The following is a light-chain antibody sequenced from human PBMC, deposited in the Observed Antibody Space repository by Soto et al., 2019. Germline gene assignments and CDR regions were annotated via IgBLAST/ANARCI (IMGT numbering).Light chain of an antibody. CDR3: KQDGRSPPIT. CDR2: EAS. CDR1: QNIYTW. V-gene: IGKV1-5*03. J-gene: IGKJ5*01. Sequence: DIQMTQSPAALSASIGDRVTITCRASQNIYTWLAWYQQKPGKAPKLLIYEASSLETGVPSRFSGSGSGTEFTLTISRLEHEDVAVYYCKQDGRSPPITFGQGTRLEN.